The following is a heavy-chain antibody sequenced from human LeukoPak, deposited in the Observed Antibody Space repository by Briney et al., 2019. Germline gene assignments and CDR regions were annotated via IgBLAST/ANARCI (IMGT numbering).Heavy chain of an antibody. CDR3: ARDKIVGATVFDY. CDR1: GFTFSSYA. D-gene: IGHD1-26*01. V-gene: IGHV3-21*01. J-gene: IGHJ4*02. Sequence: PGGSLRLSCAASGFTFSSYAMSWVRQAPGKGLEWVSSISSSSSYIYYADSVKGRFTISRDNAKNSLYLQMNSLRAEDTAVYYCARDKIVGATVFDYWGQGTLVTVSS. CDR2: ISSSSSYI.